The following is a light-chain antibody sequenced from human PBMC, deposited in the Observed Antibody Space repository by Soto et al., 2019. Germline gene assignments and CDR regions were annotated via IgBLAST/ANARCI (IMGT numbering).Light chain of an antibody. Sequence: QSALTQPASVSGSPGQWITISCTGTSSDVGNYKYVSWYQQHPGKAPKLIIYEVSNRPSGVSDRFSGSKSGNTASLTISGLQAEDETDYYCLSYTSSGTYVFGTGTKLTVL. CDR1: SSDVGNYKY. CDR2: EVS. J-gene: IGLJ1*01. CDR3: LSYTSSGTYV. V-gene: IGLV2-14*01.